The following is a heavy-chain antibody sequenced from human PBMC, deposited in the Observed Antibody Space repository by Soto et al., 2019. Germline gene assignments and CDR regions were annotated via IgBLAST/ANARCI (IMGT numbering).Heavy chain of an antibody. CDR1: GYTFTSYG. V-gene: IGHV1-18*04. D-gene: IGHD6-13*01. CDR2: ISAYSGNT. J-gene: IGHJ5*02. Sequence: ASVKVSCKASGYTFTSYGISWVRQAPGQGLEWMGWISAYSGNTNYAQKLQGRVTMTTDTSTSTAYMELRSLRSDDTAVYYCARDLYRSSYNWFDPWGQGTLVTVST. CDR3: ARDLYRSSYNWFDP.